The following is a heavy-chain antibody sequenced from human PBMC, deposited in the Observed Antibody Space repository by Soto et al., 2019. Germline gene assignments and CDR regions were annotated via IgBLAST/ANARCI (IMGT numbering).Heavy chain of an antibody. Sequence: GGSLRLSCAASGFTFSSYAMRWVRQAPGKGLEWVSAISGSGGRTYYADSVKGRFTISRDNSKNTLYLQMNSLRAEYKAVYDCAKDADSGYVGYFDYWGQGTLVTVSS. J-gene: IGHJ4*02. V-gene: IGHV3-23*01. CDR1: GFTFSSYA. CDR3: AKDADSGYVGYFDY. D-gene: IGHD5-12*01. CDR2: ISGSGGRT.